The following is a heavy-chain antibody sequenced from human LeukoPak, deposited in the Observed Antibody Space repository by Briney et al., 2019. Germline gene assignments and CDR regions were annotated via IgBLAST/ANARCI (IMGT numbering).Heavy chain of an antibody. CDR1: GFTFSNYS. J-gene: IGHJ1*01. V-gene: IGHV3-48*02. CDR2: ISSSTSTI. D-gene: IGHD3-22*01. Sequence: GGSLRLSCAASGFTFSNYSMNWVRQAPGKGLEWISYISSSTSTIYYADSVKGRFTISRDNAKNSLYLQMNSLRDEDTAVYYCARAQYYDSSGYYYEDYFQHWGQGTLVTVSS. CDR3: ARAQYYDSSGYYYEDYFQH.